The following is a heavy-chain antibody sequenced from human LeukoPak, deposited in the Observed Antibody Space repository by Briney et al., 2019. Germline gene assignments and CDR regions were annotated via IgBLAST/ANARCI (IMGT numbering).Heavy chain of an antibody. Sequence: SETLSLTCTVSGGSIISYYWSWIRQPPGKGLEWIGYIHYSGSTKYNPSLNSRVTISVDTSKNQFSLKLSSVTAADTAVYYCARRGFFDYWGQGTLVTVSS. CDR2: IHYSGST. CDR1: GGSIISYY. J-gene: IGHJ4*02. CDR3: ARRGFFDY. V-gene: IGHV4-59*01. D-gene: IGHD3-10*01.